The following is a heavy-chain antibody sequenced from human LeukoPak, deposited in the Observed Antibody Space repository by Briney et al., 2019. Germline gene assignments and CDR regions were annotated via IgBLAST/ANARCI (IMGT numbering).Heavy chain of an antibody. CDR2: ISYDGSNK. CDR1: GFTFSSYA. D-gene: IGHD1-26*01. Sequence: GGSLRLSCAASGFTFSSYAMHWARQAPGKGLEWVAVISYDGSNKYYADSVKGRFTISRDNSKNTLYLQMNSLRAEDTAVYYCARDSMGGATATGGLGAFDIWGQGTMVTVSS. V-gene: IGHV3-30-3*01. J-gene: IGHJ3*02. CDR3: ARDSMGGATATGGLGAFDI.